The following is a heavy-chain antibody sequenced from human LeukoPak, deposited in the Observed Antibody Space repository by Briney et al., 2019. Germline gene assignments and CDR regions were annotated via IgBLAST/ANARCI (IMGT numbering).Heavy chain of an antibody. CDR1: GFTVSSNY. CDR2: IYSGGST. D-gene: IGHD5-18*01. V-gene: IGHV3-53*05. Sequence: GGSLRLSCAASGFTVSSNYMSWVRQAPGKGLEWVSVIYSGGSTYYADSVKGRFTISRDNSKNTLSLQMNSLRPEDTAVYYCAKDYLGGYSFGSPFDYWGQGTLVTVSS. J-gene: IGHJ4*02. CDR3: AKDYLGGYSFGSPFDY.